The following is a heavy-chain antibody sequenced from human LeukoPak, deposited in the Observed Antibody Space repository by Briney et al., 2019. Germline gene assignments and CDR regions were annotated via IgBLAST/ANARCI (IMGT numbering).Heavy chain of an antibody. CDR3: ARDGSEGYCSSTSCYPPNFDY. CDR1: GGSFISNI. Sequence: SVKVSCKASGGSFISNIIGWVRQAPGQGLEWMGGIVPIFGKTKYAQKFQGRVTSTTDESSSTAYMELSSLRSDDTAVYYCARDGSEGYCSSTSCYPPNFDYWGQGTLVTVSS. D-gene: IGHD2-2*01. V-gene: IGHV1-69*05. CDR2: IVPIFGKT. J-gene: IGHJ4*02.